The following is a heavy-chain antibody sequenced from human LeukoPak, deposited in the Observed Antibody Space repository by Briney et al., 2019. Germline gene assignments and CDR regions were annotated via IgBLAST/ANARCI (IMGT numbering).Heavy chain of an antibody. CDR1: GFTFDDYA. CDR3: AKDRYFYDNGGYLDY. J-gene: IGHJ4*02. V-gene: IGHV3-43*02. Sequence: GGSLRLSCAASGFTFDDYAMHWVRQAPGKGLEWVSLISGNGVSGYYADSVKGRFTISSANSKKSLYLQMKSLTTEANALYFYAKDRYFYDNGGYLDYWGQGTLVTVSS. CDR2: ISGNGVSG. D-gene: IGHD3-22*01.